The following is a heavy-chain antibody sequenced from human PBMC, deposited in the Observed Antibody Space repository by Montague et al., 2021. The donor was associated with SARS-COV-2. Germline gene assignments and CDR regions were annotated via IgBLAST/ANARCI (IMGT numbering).Heavy chain of an antibody. D-gene: IGHD3-9*01. J-gene: IGHJ3*02. CDR2: LLLGKKKDS. V-gene: IGHV6-1*01. CDR3: ASSGITLTGLDAFDI. CDR1: GDSVVEIRRR. Sequence: CAISGDSVVEIRRRSEEHRSELQSHFDFVCRLLLGKKKDSDYAESVKRRLVITPDTSKNQVSLQLNSVIPEDTAVYFCASSGITLTGLDAFDIWGQGTMVTVAA.